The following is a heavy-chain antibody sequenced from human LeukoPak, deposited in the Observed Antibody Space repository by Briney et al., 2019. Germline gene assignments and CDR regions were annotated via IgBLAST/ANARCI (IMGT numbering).Heavy chain of an antibody. V-gene: IGHV4-59*01. Sequence: SETLSLTCTVSGGSISSYYWSWIRQPPGKGLEWIGYIYYSGSTNYNPSLKSRVTISVDTSKNQFSLKLSSVTAADTAVYYCARGVVGAAFDYWGQGTLVTVSS. CDR3: ARGVVGAAFDY. CDR2: IYYSGST. J-gene: IGHJ4*02. D-gene: IGHD6-25*01. CDR1: GGSISSYY.